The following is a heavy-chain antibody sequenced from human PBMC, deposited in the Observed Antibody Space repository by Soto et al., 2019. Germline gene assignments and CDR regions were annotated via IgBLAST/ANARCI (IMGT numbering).Heavy chain of an antibody. D-gene: IGHD1-7*01. CDR3: ARKRAGPGPTYYFDY. Sequence: QLQLQESGSGLVKPSQTLSLPCAVSGGSISSGGYSWSWIRQPPGKGLEWIGYIYHSGSTYYNPSLKSRVTISVDRSKNQFSLKLSSVTAADTAVYYCARKRAGPGPTYYFDYWGQGTLVTVSS. V-gene: IGHV4-30-2*01. J-gene: IGHJ4*02. CDR1: GGSISSGGYS. CDR2: IYHSGST.